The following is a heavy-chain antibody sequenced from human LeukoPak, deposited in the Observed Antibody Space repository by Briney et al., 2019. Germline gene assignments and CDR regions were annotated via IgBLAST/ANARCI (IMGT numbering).Heavy chain of an antibody. CDR1: GFTFSSAC. CDR3: ATPALGRRLYYYDY. D-gene: IGHD3-16*01. V-gene: IGHV3-15*07. CDR2: IRTKSDGETV. J-gene: IGHJ4*02. Sequence: GGSLRLSCAASGFTFSSACLSWVRQAPGKGLEWVGRIRTKSDGETVDYAAPVKGRFTISRDDSKDTLFLQMNSLKTEDTAVYYCATPALGRRLYYYDYWGQGTLVTVSP.